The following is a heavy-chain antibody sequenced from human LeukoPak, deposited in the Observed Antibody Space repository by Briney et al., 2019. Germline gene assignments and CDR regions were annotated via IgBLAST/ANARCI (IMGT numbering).Heavy chain of an antibody. V-gene: IGHV3-53*01. CDR1: GFTVSSNY. D-gene: IGHD4-17*01. CDR2: IYSGGST. J-gene: IGHJ5*02. Sequence: GGSLRLSCAASGFTVSSNYMSWVRQAPGKGLEWVSVIYSGGSTYYADSVRGRFTISRDNSKNTLYLQMNSLRAEDTAVYYCARHDYGVPGWFDPWGQGTLVTVSS. CDR3: ARHDYGVPGWFDP.